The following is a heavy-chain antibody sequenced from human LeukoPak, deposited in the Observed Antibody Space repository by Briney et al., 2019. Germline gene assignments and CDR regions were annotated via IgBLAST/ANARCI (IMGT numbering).Heavy chain of an antibody. CDR2: IYYSGST. CDR3: ARASYSYDINGWVPFDY. J-gene: IGHJ4*02. CDR1: GGSISSSSYY. Sequence: PSETLSLTCTVSGGSISSSSYYWGWIRQPPGKGLEWIGSIYYSGSTYYNPSLKSRVTISGDTSKNQFSLRLSSVTAADTAAYYCARASYSYDINGWVPFDYWGQGTLVTVSS. D-gene: IGHD3-22*01. V-gene: IGHV4-39*07.